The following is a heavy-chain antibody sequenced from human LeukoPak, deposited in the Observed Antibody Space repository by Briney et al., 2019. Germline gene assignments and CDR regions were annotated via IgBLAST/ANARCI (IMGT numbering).Heavy chain of an antibody. J-gene: IGHJ5*02. Sequence: GGSLRLSCAASGFTFSSYEMNWVRQAPGKGLEWVSYISSSGSTIYYADSVKGRFTISRDNAKNSLYLQMNSLRAEDTAVYYCARGPSLHGYGFPRWFDPWGQGTLVTVSS. D-gene: IGHD5-18*01. V-gene: IGHV3-48*03. CDR2: ISSSGSTI. CDR3: ARGPSLHGYGFPRWFDP. CDR1: GFTFSSYE.